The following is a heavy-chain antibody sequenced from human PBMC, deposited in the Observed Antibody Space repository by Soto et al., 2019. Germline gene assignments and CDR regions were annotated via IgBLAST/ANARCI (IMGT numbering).Heavy chain of an antibody. CDR3: PGANWYSAY. D-gene: IGHD1-7*01. Sequence: QVQLQESGPGLVKPSETLSLTCTVSGGSINNHYWSWIRQPPGKGLEWLGYVYYNGITNYNPSLKSRVTMSVDTSKNQVSLPLTSLTAADTATYYCPGANWYSAYWGRESRSPSPQ. CDR1: GGSINNHY. CDR2: VYYNGIT. V-gene: IGHV4-59*11. J-gene: IGHJ4*02.